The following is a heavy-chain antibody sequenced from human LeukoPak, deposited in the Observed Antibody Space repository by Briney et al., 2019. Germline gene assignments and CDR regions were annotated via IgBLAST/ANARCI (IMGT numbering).Heavy chain of an antibody. CDR3: ARDRVWTVLY. V-gene: IGHV3-7*01. CDR1: GFTFSSYW. J-gene: IGHJ4*02. Sequence: GGSLRLSCAASGFTFSSYWMSWVRQAPGKGLEWVANINQDGNGKYYVDSVKGRFTISRDNAKNSLYLQMNSLKTEDTAVYYCARDRVWTVLYWGQGTLVTVSS. D-gene: IGHD2-8*01. CDR2: INQDGNGK.